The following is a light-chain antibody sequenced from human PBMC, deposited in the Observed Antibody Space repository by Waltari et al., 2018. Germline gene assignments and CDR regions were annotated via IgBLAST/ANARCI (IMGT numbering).Light chain of an antibody. CDR1: QGISSY. V-gene: IGKV1-9*01. Sequence: DIQMTQSPSSLSASVGDRVTITCRASQGISSYLAWYQQKPGKAPNLLIYTTSTLQSGVPSRISGSGSGTGFTPTINRPQAEDLATYYWQQAYRYPATFGGGTKVEIK. CDR3: QQAYRYPAT. CDR2: TTS. J-gene: IGKJ4*01.